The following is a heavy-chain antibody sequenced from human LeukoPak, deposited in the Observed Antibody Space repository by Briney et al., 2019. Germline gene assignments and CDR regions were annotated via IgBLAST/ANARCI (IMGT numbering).Heavy chain of an antibody. V-gene: IGHV1-18*01. CDR2: ISAYNGNT. D-gene: IGHD2-21*01. J-gene: IGHJ4*02. CDR3: ARDQDVQGDFDY. Sequence: MGWISAYNGNTNYAQKLQGRVTMTTDTSTSTAYMELRSLRSDDTAVYYCARDQDVQGDFDYWGQGTLVTVSS.